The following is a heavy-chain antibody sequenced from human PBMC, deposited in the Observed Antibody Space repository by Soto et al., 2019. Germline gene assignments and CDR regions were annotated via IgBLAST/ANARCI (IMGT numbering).Heavy chain of an antibody. Sequence: GGSLRLSCAASGFTVSSNYMSWVRQAPGKGLEWVSVIYSGGSTYYADSMKGRFTISRHNSKNTLYLQMNSLRAEDTAVYYCASSRSPGEDAFDIWGQGTMVTVSS. CDR2: IYSGGST. CDR3: ASSRSPGEDAFDI. D-gene: IGHD2-21*01. CDR1: GFTVSSNY. J-gene: IGHJ3*02. V-gene: IGHV3-66*01.